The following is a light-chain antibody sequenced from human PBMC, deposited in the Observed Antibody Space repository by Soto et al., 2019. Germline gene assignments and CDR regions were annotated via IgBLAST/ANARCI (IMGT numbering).Light chain of an antibody. CDR3: QQYNSYSRT. Sequence: DIQMTPSPSTLSASVGDRVTITCRASQSFGRWLAWYQQKPGKAPKLLIYKASILQSGVPSRFSGSGSGTEFTLTISSLQRDDFATYYCQQYNSYSRTFGQGTKVDIK. V-gene: IGKV1-5*03. CDR2: KAS. CDR1: QSFGRW. J-gene: IGKJ1*01.